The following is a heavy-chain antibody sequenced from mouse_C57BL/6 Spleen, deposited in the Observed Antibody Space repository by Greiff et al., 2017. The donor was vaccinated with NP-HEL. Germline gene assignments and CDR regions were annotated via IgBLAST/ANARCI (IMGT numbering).Heavy chain of an antibody. CDR1: GYSITSGYY. CDR2: ISYDGSN. Sequence: EVKLMESGPGLVKPSQSLSLTCSVTGYSITSGYYWNWIRQFPGNKLEWMGYISYDGSNNYNPSLKNRISITRDTSKNQFFLKLNSVTTEDTATYYCARASYAMDDWGQGTSVTVSS. CDR3: ARASYAMDD. J-gene: IGHJ4*01. V-gene: IGHV3-6*01.